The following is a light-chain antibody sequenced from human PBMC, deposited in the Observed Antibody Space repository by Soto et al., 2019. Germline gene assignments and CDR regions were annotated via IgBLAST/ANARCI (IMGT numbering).Light chain of an antibody. Sequence: EIVMTHSPATLSVSPGERATLSCRASQGVSSNVAWYQQKPGQAPRLLIYDASTRATGIPARFSGSGSGTEFALARGSLQSEDIAIYYCQQYNNWPHYTFGQGTKVDIK. CDR1: QGVSSN. CDR3: QQYNNWPHYT. V-gene: IGKV3-15*01. CDR2: DAS. J-gene: IGKJ2*01.